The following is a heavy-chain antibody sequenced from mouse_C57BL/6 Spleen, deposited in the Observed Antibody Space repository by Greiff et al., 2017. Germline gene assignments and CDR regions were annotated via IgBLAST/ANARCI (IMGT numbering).Heavy chain of an antibody. J-gene: IGHJ3*01. CDR2: IHPNSGST. D-gene: IGHD1-1*01. Sequence: QVQLQQPGAELVKPGASVKLSCKASGYTFTSYWMHWVKQRPGQGLEWIGMIHPNSGSTNYNEKFKSKATLTVDKSSSTAYMQLSSLTSEDSAVYYCAREAGSSQFAYWGQGTLVTVSA. CDR1: GYTFTSYW. CDR3: AREAGSSQFAY. V-gene: IGHV1-64*01.